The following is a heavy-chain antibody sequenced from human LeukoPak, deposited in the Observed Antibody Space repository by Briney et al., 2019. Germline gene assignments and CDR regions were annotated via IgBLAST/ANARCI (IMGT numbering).Heavy chain of an antibody. Sequence: GGSLRLSCAASGFTFSSYAMHWVRQAPGKGLERVAVISYDGSNKYYADSVRGRFTISRDNSKNTLYLQMNSLRAEDTAVYYCARDGRIVVVPAAIEVGWFDPWGQGTLVTVSS. J-gene: IGHJ5*02. CDR1: GFTFSSYA. V-gene: IGHV3-30-3*01. CDR3: ARDGRIVVVPAAIEVGWFDP. CDR2: ISYDGSNK. D-gene: IGHD2-2*02.